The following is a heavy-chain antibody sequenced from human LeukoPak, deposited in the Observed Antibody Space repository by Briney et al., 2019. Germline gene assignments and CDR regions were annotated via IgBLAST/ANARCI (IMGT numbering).Heavy chain of an antibody. CDR1: GGSISSSSYY. CDR2: IYYSGST. V-gene: IGHV4-39*07. J-gene: IGHJ4*02. D-gene: IGHD6-19*01. CDR3: ARFMGWYPFDY. Sequence: PSETLSLTCTVSGGSISSSSYYWGWIRQPPGKGLEWIGSIYYSGSTYYNPSLKSRVTISVDTSKNQFSLKLSSVTAADTAVYYCARFMGWYPFDYWGQGTLVTVSS.